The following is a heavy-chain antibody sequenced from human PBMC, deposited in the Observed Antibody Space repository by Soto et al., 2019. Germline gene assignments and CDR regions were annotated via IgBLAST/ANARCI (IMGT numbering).Heavy chain of an antibody. CDR2: ISGSGGST. J-gene: IGHJ5*02. CDR1: GFTFSSYA. V-gene: IGHV3-23*01. CDR3: AKARCTSNTCYVPDH. Sequence: GGSLRLSCAASGFTFSSYAMSWVRQAPGKGLEWVSAISGSGGSTYYADSVKGRFTISRDNSKNTLYLQMNSLRVEDTAIYYCAKARCTSNTCYVPDHWGQGTLVTVSS. D-gene: IGHD2-15*01.